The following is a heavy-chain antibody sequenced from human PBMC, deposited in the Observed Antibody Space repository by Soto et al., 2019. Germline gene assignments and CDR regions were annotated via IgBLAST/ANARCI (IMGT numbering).Heavy chain of an antibody. CDR1: GGSMRSGAFY. Sequence: QVQLQESGPGLVKPSQTLSLTCTVSGGSMRSGAFYWSWVRQHPGKGLEWIGHIHYSGSAYYTPSLVSRVTISEDTSKNQFSLKLTSVTAADTAVYYCARTTVRGVHFAYWGPGTLVTVSS. D-gene: IGHD3-10*01. J-gene: IGHJ4*02. CDR3: ARTTVRGVHFAY. CDR2: IHYSGSA. V-gene: IGHV4-31*03.